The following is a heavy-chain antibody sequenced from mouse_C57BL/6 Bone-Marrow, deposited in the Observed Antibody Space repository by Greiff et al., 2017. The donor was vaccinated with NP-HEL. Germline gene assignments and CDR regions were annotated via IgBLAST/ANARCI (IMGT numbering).Heavy chain of an antibody. V-gene: IGHV2-5*01. CDR3: AKASYYSNYYFDY. J-gene: IGHJ2*01. Sequence: VHLVESGPGLVQPSQSLSITCTVSGFSLTSYGVHWVRQSPGKGLEWLGVIWRGGSTDYNAAFMSRLSITKDNSKSQVFFKMNSLQADDTAIYYCAKASYYSNYYFDYWGQGTTLTVSS. CDR1: GFSLTSYG. CDR2: IWRGGST. D-gene: IGHD2-5*01.